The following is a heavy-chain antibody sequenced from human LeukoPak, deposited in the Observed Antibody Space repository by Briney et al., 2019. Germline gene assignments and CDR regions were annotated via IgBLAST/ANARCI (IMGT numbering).Heavy chain of an antibody. CDR3: AKGTSSSCYSAPNY. J-gene: IGHJ4*02. V-gene: IGHV3-23*01. Sequence: PGGSLRLSCAASGFTFSSYAMNWVRQAPGKGLEWVSAICSNDNNTYYANSVKGRFTISGDNSKNTLSLQLNSLRAEDTAVYYCAKGTSSSCYSAPNYWGQETLVTVSS. CDR2: ICSNDNNT. D-gene: IGHD2-15*01. CDR1: GFTFSSYA.